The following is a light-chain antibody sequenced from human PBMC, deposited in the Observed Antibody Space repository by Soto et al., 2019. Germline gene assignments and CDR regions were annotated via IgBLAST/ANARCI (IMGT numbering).Light chain of an antibody. CDR1: QCVSNS. Sequence: EIVLTQSPATLSLSPXXRATLSCWASQCVSNSVAWYQQKXXXAPRLLLSGASDRATGIPGGVSGSGSGTYFTLASSSLDAEDFAIYYCQHHTNCAPIAIGQGTRLEIK. CDR2: GAS. J-gene: IGKJ5*01. CDR3: QHHTNCAPIA. V-gene: IGKV3-11*01.